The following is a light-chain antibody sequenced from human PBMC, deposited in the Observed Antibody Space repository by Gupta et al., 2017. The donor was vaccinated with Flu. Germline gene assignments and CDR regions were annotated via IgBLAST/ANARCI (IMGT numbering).Light chain of an antibody. CDR2: WGS. J-gene: IGKJ4*01. Sequence: DIVMTQPPLSILVTPGEPASITCWPGRRRRHRNGYNYLDWYRQKPGQAPQLLIYWGSNRASAVPDRFSGSVSGTDFTLKISRVEADDVGVYYCRQSRHNPITFGGGTKVEIK. CDR3: RQSRHNPIT. V-gene: IGKV2-28*01. CDR1: RRRRHRNGYNY.